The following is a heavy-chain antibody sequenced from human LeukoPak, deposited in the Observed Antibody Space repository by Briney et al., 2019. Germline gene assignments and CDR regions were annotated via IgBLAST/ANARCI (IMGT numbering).Heavy chain of an antibody. D-gene: IGHD3-3*01. J-gene: IGHJ5*02. CDR2: ISGSGGST. CDR3: AKDGLRFLEWFDP. CDR1: VFTLSSYA. Sequence: GGSLRLSRTASVFTLSSYAISWVPPAPRKGREWVSDISGSGGSTYYADSVKGRFTISRDNSKNTLYLQMNSLRAEDTALYYCAKDGLRFLEWFDPWGQGTLVTVSS. V-gene: IGHV3-23*01.